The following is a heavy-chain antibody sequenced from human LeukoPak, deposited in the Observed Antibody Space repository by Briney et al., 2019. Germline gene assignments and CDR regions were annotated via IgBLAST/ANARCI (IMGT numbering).Heavy chain of an antibody. CDR1: GFTFSSYG. CDR3: ANGGSVGLLEMATIPPFDN. Sequence: GGSLRLSCAASGFTFSSYGMHWVRQAPGKGLEWVAFIRYDGSNKYYADSVKGRFTISRDNSKNTLYLQMNSLRAEDTAVYYCANGGSVGLLEMATIPPFDNWGQGTLVTVSS. CDR2: IRYDGSNK. J-gene: IGHJ4*02. D-gene: IGHD5-24*01. V-gene: IGHV3-30*02.